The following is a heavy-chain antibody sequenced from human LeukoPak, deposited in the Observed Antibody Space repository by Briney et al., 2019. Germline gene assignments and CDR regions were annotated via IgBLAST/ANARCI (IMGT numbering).Heavy chain of an antibody. CDR2: INPNSGDT. J-gene: IGHJ4*02. CDR1: GYTFTGYY. V-gene: IGHV1-2*02. D-gene: IGHD1-26*01. Sequence: ASVKVSCKASGYTFTGYYMHWVRQAPGQGLEWMGWINPNSGDTNYAQKFQGRVTMTTDTSTSTAYMELRSLRSDDTAVYYCARDRAGSGSYGAVDYWGQGTLVTVSS. CDR3: ARDRAGSGSYGAVDY.